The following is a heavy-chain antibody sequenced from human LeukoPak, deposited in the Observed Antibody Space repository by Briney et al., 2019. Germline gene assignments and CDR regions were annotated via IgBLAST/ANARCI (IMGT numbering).Heavy chain of an antibody. CDR3: AREGIAAADPDY. CDR1: GFPFSSYA. CDR2: ISSSSSYI. D-gene: IGHD6-13*01. Sequence: GGSLRLSCAASGFPFSSYAMSWVRQAPGKGLEWVSSISSSSSYIYYADSVKGRFTISRDNAKNSLYLQMNSLRAEDTAVYYCAREGIAAADPDYWGQGTLVTVSS. J-gene: IGHJ4*02. V-gene: IGHV3-21*01.